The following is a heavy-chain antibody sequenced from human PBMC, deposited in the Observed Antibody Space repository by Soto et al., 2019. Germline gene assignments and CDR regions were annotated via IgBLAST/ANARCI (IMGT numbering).Heavy chain of an antibody. CDR2: ISGSGGST. Sequence: WGSLRLSCAASGFTFSSDAMSWVRQAPGKGLEWVSAISGSGGSTYYADSVKGRFTISRDNSKNTLYLQMNSLRAEDTAVYYCTICHAGGSYFNPKAWCQGNLVTVSS. V-gene: IGHV3-23*01. CDR3: TICHAGGSYFNPKA. J-gene: IGHJ4*02. CDR1: GFTFSSDA. D-gene: IGHD1-26*01.